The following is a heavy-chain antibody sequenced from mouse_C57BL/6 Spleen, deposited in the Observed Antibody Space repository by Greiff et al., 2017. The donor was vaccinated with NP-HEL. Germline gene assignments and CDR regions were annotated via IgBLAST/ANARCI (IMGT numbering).Heavy chain of an antibody. CDR2: IYPGDGDT. CDR3: ARSTTVAPEAY. Sequence: QVQLQQSGPELVKPGASVKISCKASGYAFSSSWMNWVKQRPGKGLEWIGRIYPGDGDTNYNGKFKGKATLTADKSSSTAYMQLSSLTSEDSAVYFCARSTTVAPEAYWGQGTLVTVSA. D-gene: IGHD1-1*01. J-gene: IGHJ3*01. CDR1: GYAFSSSW. V-gene: IGHV1-82*01.